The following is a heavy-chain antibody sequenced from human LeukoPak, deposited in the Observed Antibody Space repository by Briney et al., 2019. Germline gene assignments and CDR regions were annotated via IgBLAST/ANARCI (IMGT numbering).Heavy chain of an antibody. V-gene: IGHV3-48*01. CDR1: GFTFSSYS. CDR2: ISSSSSTI. Sequence: PGGSLRLSCAASGFTFSSYSMNWVRQAPGKGLEWVSYISSSSSTIYYADSVKGRFAISRDNAKNSLYLQMNSLRAEDTAVYYCAGSPRDYGSGSFSHWGQGTLVTVSS. J-gene: IGHJ1*01. CDR3: AGSPRDYGSGSFSH. D-gene: IGHD3-10*01.